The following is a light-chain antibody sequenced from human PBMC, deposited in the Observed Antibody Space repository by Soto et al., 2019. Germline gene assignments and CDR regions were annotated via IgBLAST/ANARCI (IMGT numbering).Light chain of an antibody. CDR1: SSNVGSHT. CDR3: AAWDDSLKAVV. CDR2: SYN. V-gene: IGLV1-44*01. Sequence: QPVLTQPPSASGTPGQRVTISCSGSSSNVGSHTVNWYQQLPGTAPKLLIYSYNQRPSGVPDRFSGSKSGTSSSLAISGLQSEDEADYYCAAWDDSLKAVVFGGGTKLTVL. J-gene: IGLJ2*01.